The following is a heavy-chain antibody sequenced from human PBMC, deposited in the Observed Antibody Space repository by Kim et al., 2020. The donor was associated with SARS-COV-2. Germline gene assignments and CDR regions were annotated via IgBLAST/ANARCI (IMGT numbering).Heavy chain of an antibody. D-gene: IGHD5-18*01. Sequence: SVKVSCKASGGTFSNYAISWVRQAPGHGLEWMGGIIPIFGTAKYAQKFLGRVTITADESTSTAYMELSSLRSEDTAVYYCGRGGYSYGYPARLNWFDPWGQGALVTVSS. CDR2: IIPIFGTA. J-gene: IGHJ5*02. CDR3: GRGGYSYGYPARLNWFDP. V-gene: IGHV1-69*13. CDR1: GGTFSNYA.